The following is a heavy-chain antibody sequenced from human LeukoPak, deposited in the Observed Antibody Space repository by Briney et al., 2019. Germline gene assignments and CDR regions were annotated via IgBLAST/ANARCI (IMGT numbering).Heavy chain of an antibody. CDR2: ISSSSSYI. V-gene: IGHV3-21*01. CDR1: GFTFSSYS. Sequence: GGSLRLSCAASGFTFSSYSMNWVRQAPGKGLEWVSSISSSSSYIYYADSVKGRFTISRDNAKNSLYLQMSSLRAKDTAVYYCATDYVWGSFDYWGQGTLVTVSS. J-gene: IGHJ4*02. CDR3: ATDYVWGSFDY. D-gene: IGHD3-16*01.